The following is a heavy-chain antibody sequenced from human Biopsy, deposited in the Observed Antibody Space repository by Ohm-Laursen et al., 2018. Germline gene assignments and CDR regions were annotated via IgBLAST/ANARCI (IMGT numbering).Heavy chain of an antibody. CDR2: INTSSGNT. Sequence: SLRLSCAASGFTFSSYAMTWVRQAPGKGLEWVSVINTSSGNTHYADSVKGRFTISRDNSKNTLYLRMNSLRAEDTAVYYCAKPAGCCGSECYFDYWGQGTLVTVSS. D-gene: IGHD2-15*01. CDR1: GFTFSSYA. V-gene: IGHV3-23*01. CDR3: AKPAGCCGSECYFDY. J-gene: IGHJ4*02.